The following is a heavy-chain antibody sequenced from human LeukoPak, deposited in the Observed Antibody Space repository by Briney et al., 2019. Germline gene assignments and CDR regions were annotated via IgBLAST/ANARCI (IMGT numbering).Heavy chain of an antibody. V-gene: IGHV4-38-2*02. CDR1: GDSISSGNY. J-gene: IGHJ6*03. Sequence: SETLSLTCTVSGDSISSGNYWGWIRQPPGKGLEWIGSIFHTGSTYYNLSLKSRVTISVDTSKNQFSLKLSSVTAADTAVNYCARDIVAAAYYYYYYMDVWGKGTTVTVSS. CDR2: IFHTGST. D-gene: IGHD2-2*01. CDR3: ARDIVAAAYYYYYYMDV.